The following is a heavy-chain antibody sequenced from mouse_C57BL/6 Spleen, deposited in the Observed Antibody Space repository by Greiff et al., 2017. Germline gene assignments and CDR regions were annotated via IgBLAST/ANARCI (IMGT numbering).Heavy chain of an antibody. J-gene: IGHJ1*03. V-gene: IGHV1-81*01. CDR2: IYPRSGNP. CDR1: GYTFTSYG. CDR3: ARCLYYGSSYGYCDV. Sequence: QVQLQQSGAELARPGASVKLSCKASGYTFTSYGISWVKQRTGQGLEWIGEIYPRSGNPYYNEKFKGKATLTADKSSSKAYMELRSLTSEDSAVYFCARCLYYGSSYGYCDVWGTGTTVTVSS. D-gene: IGHD1-1*01.